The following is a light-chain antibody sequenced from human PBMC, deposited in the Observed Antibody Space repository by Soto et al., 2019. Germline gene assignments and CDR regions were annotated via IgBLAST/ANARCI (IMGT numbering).Light chain of an antibody. V-gene: IGKV3-20*01. CDR1: QSVSVNY. CDR2: GAS. CDR3: QQYGSSPYT. Sequence: ENVLTQSPGTLSLCPGERATLSCRASQSVSVNYLAWYQQKPGQAPRLLIYGASSRATGIPDRFSGSGSGTDFTLTSSRLEPEDFAVYYCQQYGSSPYTFGQGTKLEIK. J-gene: IGKJ2*01.